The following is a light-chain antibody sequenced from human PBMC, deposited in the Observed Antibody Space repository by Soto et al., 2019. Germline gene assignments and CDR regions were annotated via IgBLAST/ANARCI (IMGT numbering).Light chain of an antibody. CDR2: AAS. CDR1: QGIRND. Sequence: AIQMTQSPSSLSASVGDRVTITCRASQGIRNDLGWYQQKPGKPPKLLIYAASSLQRGVPSRFSGSGSGTDFSVTISSLQPEDFAAYDWLQAYNYPLTLGQGTKVEIK. V-gene: IGKV1-6*01. CDR3: LQAYNYPLT. J-gene: IGKJ1*01.